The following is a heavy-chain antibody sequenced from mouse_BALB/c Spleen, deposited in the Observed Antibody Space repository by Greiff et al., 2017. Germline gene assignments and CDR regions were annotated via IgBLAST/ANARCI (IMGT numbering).Heavy chain of an antibody. J-gene: IGHJ4*01. CDR3: ADDYDCAMDY. CDR2: IDPANGNT. V-gene: IGHV14-3*02. Sequence: VQLKESGAELVKPGASVKLSCTASGFNIKDTYMHWVKQRPEQGLEWIGRIDPANGNTKYDPKFQGKATITADTSSNTAYLQLSSLTSEDTAVYYCADDYDCAMDYWGQGTSVTVSS. CDR1: GFNIKDTY. D-gene: IGHD2-4*01.